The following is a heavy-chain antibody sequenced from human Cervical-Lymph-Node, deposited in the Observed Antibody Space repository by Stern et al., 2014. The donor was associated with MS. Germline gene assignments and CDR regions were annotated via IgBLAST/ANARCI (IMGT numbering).Heavy chain of an antibody. D-gene: IGHD2-21*02. V-gene: IGHV3-33*01. Sequence: VQLVESGGGVVQPGKSLRLSCAASGFTFSRYGMHWVRQAPGKGLEWVAGIGHDGSNVNYEDSVRGRFTISRDNSKSSLYLQMNSLRAEDTAVYYCAREKGACSGDDCHVNFDCWGQGTLVTVSS. CDR1: GFTFSRYG. CDR2: IGHDGSNV. CDR3: AREKGACSGDDCHVNFDC. J-gene: IGHJ4*02.